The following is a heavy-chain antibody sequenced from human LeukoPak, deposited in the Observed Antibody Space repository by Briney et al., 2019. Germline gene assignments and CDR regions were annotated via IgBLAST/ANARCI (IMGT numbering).Heavy chain of an antibody. CDR1: GFTFSAYA. CDR2: IGSDNRP. Sequence: GGSLRLSCEASGFTFSAYAMTWVRQAPGKGLEWVSSIGSDNRPHYSESVKGRFTISRDNAKNTLYLQMNNLRDEDTAVYYCAGKTSGAVPIIWGQGTLVTVSS. V-gene: IGHV3-69-1*01. J-gene: IGHJ4*02. CDR3: AGKTSGAVPII. D-gene: IGHD3-10*01.